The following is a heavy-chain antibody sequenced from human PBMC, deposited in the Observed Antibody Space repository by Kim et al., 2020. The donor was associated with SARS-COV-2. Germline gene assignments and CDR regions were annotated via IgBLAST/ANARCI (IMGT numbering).Heavy chain of an antibody. Sequence: SETLSLTCAVYGGSFSGYHWSWIRQPPGKGLEGIGEINHSGDATYSPSLMSRVTISVESTNMECDIKVCFLIAVDTAVYFCARAADISDFYLLYWGQG. J-gene: IGHJ4*02. CDR2: INHSGDA. CDR1: GGSFSGYH. V-gene: IGHV4-34*01. D-gene: IGHD3-22*01. CDR3: ARAADISDFYLLY.